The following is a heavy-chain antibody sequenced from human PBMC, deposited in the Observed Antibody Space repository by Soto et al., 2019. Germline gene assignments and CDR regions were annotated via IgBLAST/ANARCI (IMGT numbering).Heavy chain of an antibody. V-gene: IGHV1-18*04. J-gene: IGHJ5*02. Sequence: ASVKVSCKASGYTFTGYYMHWVRQAPGQGLEWMGWISPYNDKTHYAQRLQGRITMTTDTSTYTAYMELRNLRSDDTAVYYCARLVGRRFGDLLYYKWFDPWGQGTLVTVSS. CDR2: ISPYNDKT. CDR3: ARLVGRRFGDLLYYKWFDP. D-gene: IGHD3-10*01. CDR1: GYTFTGYY.